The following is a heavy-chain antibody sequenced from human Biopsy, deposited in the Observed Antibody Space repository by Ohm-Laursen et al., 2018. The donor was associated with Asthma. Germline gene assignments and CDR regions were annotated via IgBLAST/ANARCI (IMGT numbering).Heavy chain of an antibody. V-gene: IGHV1-69*13. CDR1: GGSFSNYA. Sequence: SVKVSCKASGGSFSNYAISWVRQAPRQGLEWMGGLIPVLGTADYAQMFGGRVTITADESTSTAYMELSSLRSDDTAVYYCARGQKSAGDRWFDPWGQGTLVTVSS. D-gene: IGHD6-13*01. CDR3: ARGQKSAGDRWFDP. CDR2: LIPVLGTA. J-gene: IGHJ5*02.